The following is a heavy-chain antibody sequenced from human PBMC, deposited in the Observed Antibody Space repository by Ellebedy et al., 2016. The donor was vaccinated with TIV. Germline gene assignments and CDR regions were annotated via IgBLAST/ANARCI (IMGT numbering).Heavy chain of an antibody. CDR2: ISGSGGST. CDR3: ATEFYCSSTSCYIHYFDY. CDR1: GFTFSSYA. J-gene: IGHJ4*02. Sequence: GESLKISXAASGFTFSSYAMSWVRQAPGKGLEWVSAISGSGGSTYYADSVKGRFTISRDNSKNTLYLQMNSLRAEDTAVYYCATEFYCSSTSCYIHYFDYWGQGTLVTVSS. V-gene: IGHV3-23*01. D-gene: IGHD2-2*02.